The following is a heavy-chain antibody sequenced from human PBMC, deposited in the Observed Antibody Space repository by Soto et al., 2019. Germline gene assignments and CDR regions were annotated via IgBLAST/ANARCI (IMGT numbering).Heavy chain of an antibody. J-gene: IGHJ4*02. CDR1: GGSISSSSYY. D-gene: IGHD3-22*01. Sequence: SETLSLTCTVSGGSISSSSYYWGWIRQPPGKGLEWIGSIYYSGSTYYNPSLKSRVTISVDTSKNQFSLKLSSVTAADTAVYYCARLQPYYYDSSGYYQYFDYWGQGTLVTVSS. V-gene: IGHV4-39*01. CDR3: ARLQPYYYDSSGYYQYFDY. CDR2: IYYSGST.